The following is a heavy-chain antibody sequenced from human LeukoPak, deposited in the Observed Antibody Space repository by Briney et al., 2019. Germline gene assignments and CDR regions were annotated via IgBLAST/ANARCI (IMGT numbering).Heavy chain of an antibody. Sequence: SVKVSCKASGGTFSSYAISWVRQAPGQGLEWMGGIIPIFGTANYAQKFQGRVTITADESTSTAYMELSSLRSEDTAVYYCARGPVAMVRGVHYLDYWGQGTLVTVS. V-gene: IGHV1-69*13. CDR1: GGTFSSYA. D-gene: IGHD3-10*01. CDR2: IIPIFGTA. J-gene: IGHJ4*02. CDR3: ARGPVAMVRGVHYLDY.